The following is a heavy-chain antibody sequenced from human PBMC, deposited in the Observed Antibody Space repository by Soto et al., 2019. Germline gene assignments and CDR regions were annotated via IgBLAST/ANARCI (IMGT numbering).Heavy chain of an antibody. CDR2: ISGSGGST. CDR1: GFTFSSYA. CDR3: AKSLSSAKSASRYFDL. Sequence: LRLSCAASGFTFSSYAMSWVRQAPGKGLEWVSAISGSGGSTYYADSVKGRFTISRDNSKNTLYLQMNSLRAEDTAVYYCAKSLSSAKSASRYFDLWGRGTLVTVSS. D-gene: IGHD6-25*01. J-gene: IGHJ2*01. V-gene: IGHV3-23*01.